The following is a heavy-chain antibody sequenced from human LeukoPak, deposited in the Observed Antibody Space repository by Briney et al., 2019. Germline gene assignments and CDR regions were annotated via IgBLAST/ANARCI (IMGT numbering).Heavy chain of an antibody. Sequence: SETLSLTCTVSGGSISSYYWSWIRQPPGKGLEWIGYIYYSGSTNYNPSLKSRVTISVDTSKNQFSLKLSSVTAADTAVYYCARTGSAWYYDFWSGPNWSDPWGQGTLVTVSS. CDR1: GGSISSYY. CDR2: IYYSGST. CDR3: ARTGSAWYYDFWSGPNWSDP. D-gene: IGHD3-3*01. V-gene: IGHV4-59*01. J-gene: IGHJ5*02.